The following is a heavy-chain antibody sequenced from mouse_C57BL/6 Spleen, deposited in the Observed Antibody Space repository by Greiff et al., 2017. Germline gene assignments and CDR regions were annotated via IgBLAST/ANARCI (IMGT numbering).Heavy chain of an antibody. J-gene: IGHJ4*01. Sequence: DVKLVESGGDLVKPGGSLKLSCAASGFTFSSYGMSWVRQTPDKRLEWVATISSGGSYTNYPDSVKGRFTISRDNAKNPLYLQMSSLKSEDTALYYCARQTITTVVATDYAMDYWGQGTSVTVSS. CDR2: ISSGGSYT. CDR3: ARQTITTVVATDYAMDY. V-gene: IGHV5-6*02. D-gene: IGHD1-1*01. CDR1: GFTFSSYG.